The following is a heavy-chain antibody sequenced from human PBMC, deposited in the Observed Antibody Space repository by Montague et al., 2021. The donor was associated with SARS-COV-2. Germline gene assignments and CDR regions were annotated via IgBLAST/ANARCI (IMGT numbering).Heavy chain of an antibody. CDR1: GFTFDDYG. V-gene: IGHV3-20*04. D-gene: IGHD6-13*01. Sequence: SLRLSCAASGFTFDDYGMNWVRQAPGKGLEWVSGINWNGGSTGYADSVKGRFTISRDNAKNSLYLQMNSLRAEDTALYYCARDSSSWRIQGFLGYWGQGTLVTVSS. CDR3: ARDSSSWRIQGFLGY. J-gene: IGHJ4*02. CDR2: INWNGGST.